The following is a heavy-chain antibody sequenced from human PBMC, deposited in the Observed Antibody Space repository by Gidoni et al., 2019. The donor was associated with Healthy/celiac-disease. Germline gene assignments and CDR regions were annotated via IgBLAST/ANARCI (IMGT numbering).Heavy chain of an antibody. CDR1: GFTVSSYA. CDR2: ISGSGGST. J-gene: IGHJ4*02. CDR3: AKDGGRYYDSSGSKGDDY. V-gene: IGHV3-23*01. Sequence: EVQLLASGGGLVQPGGSLRLSCAASGFTVSSYAMSWVRQAPGKGLEWVSAISGSGGSTYYADSVKGRFTIYRDNSKNTLYLQMNSLRAEDTAVYYCAKDGGRYYDSSGSKGDDYWGQGTLVTVSS. D-gene: IGHD3-22*01.